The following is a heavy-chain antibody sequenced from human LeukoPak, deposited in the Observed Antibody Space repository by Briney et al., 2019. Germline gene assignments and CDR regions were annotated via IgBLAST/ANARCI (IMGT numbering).Heavy chain of an antibody. CDR1: GYTFTGYY. J-gene: IGHJ4*02. CDR3: ARDRGPTYYYDSSGYYYEGLGY. Sequence: ASVKVSCKASGYTFTGYYMHWVRQAPGQGLEWMGWINPNSGGTNYAQKFQGRVTMTRDTSISTAYMELSRLRSDDTAVYYCARDRGPTYYYDSSGYYYEGLGYWGQGTLVTVSS. CDR2: INPNSGGT. D-gene: IGHD3-22*01. V-gene: IGHV1-2*02.